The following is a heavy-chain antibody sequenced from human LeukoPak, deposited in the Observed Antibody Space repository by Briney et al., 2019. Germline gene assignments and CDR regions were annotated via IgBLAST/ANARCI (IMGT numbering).Heavy chain of an antibody. CDR1: GGTFSSYA. CDR3: ATNPAATRGFDN. CDR2: IIPIFGTA. Sequence: ASVKVSCKASGGTFSSYAISWVRQAPGQGLEWMGGIIPIFGTANYAQKFQGRVTITTDESTSTAYMELSSLRSEDTDVYYCATNPAATRGFDNWGQGTLVTVSS. V-gene: IGHV1-69*05. J-gene: IGHJ4*02. D-gene: IGHD2-2*01.